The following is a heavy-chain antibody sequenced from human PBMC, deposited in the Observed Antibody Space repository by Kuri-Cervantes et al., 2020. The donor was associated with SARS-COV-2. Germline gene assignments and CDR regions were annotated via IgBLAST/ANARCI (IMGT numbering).Heavy chain of an antibody. V-gene: IGHV4-59*01. CDR1: GGSISSYY. J-gene: IGHJ4*02. Sequence: SETLSLTCTVSGGSISSYYWSWIRQPPGKGLEWIGYIYYSGSTNYNPSLKSRVTISVDTSKNQFSLKLSSVTAADTAVYYCAGWNSGSYEYFDYWGQGTLVTGYS. CDR3: AGWNSGSYEYFDY. D-gene: IGHD1-26*01. CDR2: IYYSGST.